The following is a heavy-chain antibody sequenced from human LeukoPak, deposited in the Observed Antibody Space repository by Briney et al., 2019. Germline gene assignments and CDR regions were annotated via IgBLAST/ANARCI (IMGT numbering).Heavy chain of an antibody. CDR1: GGSIRSYY. CDR2: IYYSGST. Sequence: SETLSLTCTVSGGSIRSYYWSWIRQPPGKGLEWIGYIYYSGSTNYNPSLKSRVTISVDTSKNQFSLRLSSVTAADTAVYCCARDWYCSSTSCQLNWFDPWGQGTLVTVSS. CDR3: ARDWYCSSTSCQLNWFDP. J-gene: IGHJ5*02. V-gene: IGHV4-59*12. D-gene: IGHD2-2*01.